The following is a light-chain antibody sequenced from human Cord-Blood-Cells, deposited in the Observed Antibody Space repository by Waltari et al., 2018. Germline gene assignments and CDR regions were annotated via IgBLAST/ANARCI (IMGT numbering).Light chain of an antibody. V-gene: IGKV4-1*01. CDR3: QQYYSTPWT. Sequence: DIVMTQSPESLAVSLGERATIHCKSSQSVLYSSNNKNYLAWYQQKPGQPPKLLIYWASTRESGVPDRFSGSGSGTDFTLTISSLRAEDVAVYYCQQYYSTPWTFGQGTKVEIK. J-gene: IGKJ1*01. CDR1: QSVLYSSNNKNY. CDR2: WAS.